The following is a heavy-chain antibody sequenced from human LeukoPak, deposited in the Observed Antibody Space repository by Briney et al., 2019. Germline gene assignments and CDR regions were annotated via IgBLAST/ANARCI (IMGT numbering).Heavy chain of an antibody. CDR1: GYTFTGYY. CDR3: ARDEVGYSSDLYYLDY. V-gene: IGHV1-2*06. CDR2: INPKSGGT. J-gene: IGHJ4*02. Sequence: GASVKVSCKASGYTFTGYYMHWVRQAPGQGLEWMGRINPKSGGTNYAQKFQGRVTMTRDTSISTAYMELSRLRSDDTAVYYCARDEVGYSSDLYYLDYWGQGTLVTVSS. D-gene: IGHD6-25*01.